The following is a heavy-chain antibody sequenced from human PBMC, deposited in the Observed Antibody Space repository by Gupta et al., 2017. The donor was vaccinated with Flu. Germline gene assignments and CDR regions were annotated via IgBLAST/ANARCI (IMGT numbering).Heavy chain of an antibody. Sequence: FTTYWIGWVRQMPGKGLEWMGIIYPGDSDTRYSPSFQGQVTISADKSISTAYLQWSSLRASDTAMYYCARPGSGDYYYFDLWGRGTLVTVSS. V-gene: IGHV5-51*01. D-gene: IGHD2-21*01. CDR2: IYPGDSDT. J-gene: IGHJ2*01. CDR1: FTTYW. CDR3: ARPGSGDYYYFDL.